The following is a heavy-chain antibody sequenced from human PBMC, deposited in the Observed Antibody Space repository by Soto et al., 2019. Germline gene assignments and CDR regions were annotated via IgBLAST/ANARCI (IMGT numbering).Heavy chain of an antibody. V-gene: IGHV3-23*01. CDR1: GFTFSSYA. J-gene: IGHJ4*02. CDR3: AKRAITMVRGVIPTMYFDY. D-gene: IGHD3-10*01. CDR2: ISGSGGST. Sequence: PWGSLRLSCAASGFTFSSYAMSWVRQAPGKGLEWVSAISGSGGSTYYADSVKGRFTISRDNSKNTLYLQMNSLRAEDTAVYYCAKRAITMVRGVIPTMYFDYWGQGTLVTVSS.